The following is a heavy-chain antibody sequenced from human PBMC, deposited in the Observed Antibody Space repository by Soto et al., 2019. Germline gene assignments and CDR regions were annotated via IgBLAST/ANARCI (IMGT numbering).Heavy chain of an antibody. J-gene: IGHJ5*02. CDR1: GGTFSSYA. V-gene: IGHV1-69*13. CDR3: ARAKNDFFGVVIPRYNWFDP. Sequence: GASVKVSCKASGGTFSSYAISWVRQAPGQGLEWMGGIIPIFGTANYAQKFQGRVTITADESTSTAYMELSSLRSEDTAVYYCARAKNDFFGVVIPRYNWFDPWGQGALVTVSS. CDR2: IIPIFGTA. D-gene: IGHD3-3*01.